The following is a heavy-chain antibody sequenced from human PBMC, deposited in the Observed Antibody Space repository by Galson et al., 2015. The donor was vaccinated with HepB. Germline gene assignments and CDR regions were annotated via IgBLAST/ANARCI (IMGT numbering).Heavy chain of an antibody. J-gene: IGHJ6*02. Sequence: SLRLSCAASGFMFDDYTMHWVRQAPGKGLEWVSSINWNSVTIAYADSVKGRFTISRDNAKNSLYLHVHSLRAEDTALYYCAKDSSRGDSATTFFSDMDVWGHGTEVTVSS. CDR3: AKDSSRGDSATTFFSDMDV. D-gene: IGHD2/OR15-2a*01. CDR2: INWNSVTI. V-gene: IGHV3-9*01. CDR1: GFMFDDYT.